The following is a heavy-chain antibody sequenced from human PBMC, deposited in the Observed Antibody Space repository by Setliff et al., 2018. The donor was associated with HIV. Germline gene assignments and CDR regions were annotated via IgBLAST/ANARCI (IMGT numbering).Heavy chain of an antibody. CDR1: GYTFTGYY. CDR3: ARDGGPYGDYGGGAFDI. D-gene: IGHD4-17*01. CDR2: INPNRGGT. V-gene: IGHV1-2*02. J-gene: IGHJ3*02. Sequence: ASVKVSCKASGYTFTGYYMHWVRQAPGQGLEWMGWINPNRGGTNYAQKFQGRVTMTRDTSISTAYMELSRLRSDETAVYYCARDGGPYGDYGGGAFDIWGQGTMVTVSS.